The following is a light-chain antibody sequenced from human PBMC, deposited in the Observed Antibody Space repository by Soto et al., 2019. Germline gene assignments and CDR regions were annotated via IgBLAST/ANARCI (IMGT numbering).Light chain of an antibody. V-gene: IGLV4-69*01. CDR2: LNSDGSH. Sequence: QSVLTQSPSASASLGASVKLTCTLSSGHSSYAIAWHQQQPEKGPRYLMKLNSDGSHSKGDGIPDRFSGSSSGAERYLTIASLQYEDEADYYCQTWGTGPHVVFGGGTKLTVL. CDR3: QTWGTGPHVV. CDR1: SGHSSYA. J-gene: IGLJ2*01.